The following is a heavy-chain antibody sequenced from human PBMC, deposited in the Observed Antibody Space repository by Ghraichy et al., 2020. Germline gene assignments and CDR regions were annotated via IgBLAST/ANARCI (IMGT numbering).Heavy chain of an antibody. CDR1: GFMFGSHW. CDR2: ISGDGSST. Sequence: ETLSLTCAASGFMFGSHWIHWVRQAPGKGLVWVSRISGDGSSTSYADSVKGRFTISRDNAKNTLYLQMNSLRTEDTAVYYCARGAIQGCGGSCYSVGSFDHWGQGALVTVS. CDR3: ARGAIQGCGGSCYSVGSFDH. V-gene: IGHV3-74*01. D-gene: IGHD2-15*01. J-gene: IGHJ4*02.